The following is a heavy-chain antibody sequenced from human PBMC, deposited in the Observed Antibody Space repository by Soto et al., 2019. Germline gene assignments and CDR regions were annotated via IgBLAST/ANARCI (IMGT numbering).Heavy chain of an antibody. V-gene: IGHV1-8*01. CDR3: VRASLHLGELSLSYFDY. J-gene: IGHJ4*02. D-gene: IGHD3-16*02. Sequence: KRLEWMGWMNPNSGNTGYAQKFQGRVTMTRNTSISTAYMELSSLRSEDTAVYYCVRASLHLGELSLSYFDYWGQGTLVTVS. CDR2: MNPNSGNT.